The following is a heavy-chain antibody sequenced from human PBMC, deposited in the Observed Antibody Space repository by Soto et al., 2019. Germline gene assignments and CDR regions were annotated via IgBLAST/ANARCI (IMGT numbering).Heavy chain of an antibody. CDR2: IYYSGST. Sequence: SETLSLTCTVSGGSISSSSYYWGWIRQPPGKGLEWIGSIYYSGSTYYNPSLKSRVTISVDTSKNQFSLKLSSVTAADTAVYYCARHRAEIAVAGTSFYYWGQGTLVTVSS. V-gene: IGHV4-39*01. J-gene: IGHJ4*02. CDR1: GGSISSSSYY. CDR3: ARHRAEIAVAGTSFYY. D-gene: IGHD6-19*01.